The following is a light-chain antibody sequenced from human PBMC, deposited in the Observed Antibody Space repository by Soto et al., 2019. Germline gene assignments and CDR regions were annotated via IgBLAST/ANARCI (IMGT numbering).Light chain of an antibody. J-gene: IGKJ1*01. CDR1: QSVGSN. V-gene: IGKV3-15*01. CDR3: QQYNNWPGT. CDR2: GAS. Sequence: EIVMTQSPATLSVSPGERATLSCRASQSVGSNLAWYQQKPGQAPRLLIYGASTRATGIPARFSGSGSGTDFTLTITSLQSEDFAVYYCQQYNNWPGTFGQGSKVEIK.